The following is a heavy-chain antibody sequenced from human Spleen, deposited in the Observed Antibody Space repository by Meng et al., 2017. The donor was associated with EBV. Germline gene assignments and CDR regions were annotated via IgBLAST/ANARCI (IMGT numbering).Heavy chain of an antibody. J-gene: IGHJ4*02. Sequence: VHLTQSGAEVRKPGASVKVACKASGYTFTSYGIIWVRQAPGQGLEWMGGLIPVVDAPHYARKFQDRVSIFADESTSAHYMELSSLRSDDTAVYYCASESGRGFTPDYWGQGTLVTVSS. CDR3: ASESGRGFTPDY. CDR1: GYTFTSYG. CDR2: LIPVVDAP. D-gene: IGHD2-15*01. V-gene: IGHV1-69*13.